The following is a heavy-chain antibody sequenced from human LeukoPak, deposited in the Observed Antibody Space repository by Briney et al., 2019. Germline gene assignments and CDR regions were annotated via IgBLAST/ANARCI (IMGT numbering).Heavy chain of an antibody. J-gene: IGHJ5*02. Sequence: SETLSLTCTVYGGSISGYYWSWIRQPPGKGLEWIGYVHYSGSSNYNPSLKSRVTISIDTSKNQFSLKLSSVTAADAAVYYCARAGYSYDAGYYLDPWGQGTLVIVSS. CDR1: GGSISGYY. CDR2: VHYSGSS. V-gene: IGHV4-59*08. CDR3: ARAGYSYDAGYYLDP. D-gene: IGHD5-18*01.